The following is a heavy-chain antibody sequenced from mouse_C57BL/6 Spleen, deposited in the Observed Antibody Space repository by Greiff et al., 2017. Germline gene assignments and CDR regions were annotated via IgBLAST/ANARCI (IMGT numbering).Heavy chain of an antibody. CDR1: GYTFTSYD. CDR3: ARSYDGYYGYAMDD. D-gene: IGHD2-3*01. V-gene: IGHV1-85*01. J-gene: IGHJ4*01. CDR2: IYPRDGST. Sequence: QVQLQQSGPELVKPGASVKLSCKASGYTFTSYDITWVKQRPGQGLEWIGWIYPRDGSTKYNEKFKGKATLTVDTSSSTAYMELHSLTSEDSAVXFCARSYDGYYGYAMDDWGQGTSVTVSS.